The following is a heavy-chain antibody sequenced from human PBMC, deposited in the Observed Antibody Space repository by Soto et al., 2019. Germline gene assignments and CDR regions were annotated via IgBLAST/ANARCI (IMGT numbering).Heavy chain of an antibody. J-gene: IGHJ4*02. CDR2: IKSDGSEI. CDR3: ARGIWQWHPASLY. D-gene: IGHD6-19*01. V-gene: IGHV3-7*05. CDR1: GFTFSSYW. Sequence: PGGSLRLSCAASGFTFSSYWMTWVRQAPGKGLEWVAIIKSDGSEIYYVDSVKGRFTISRDNAKNSLYLQMNSLRVEDTAIYYCARGIWQWHPASLYGGRGTLVTVSS.